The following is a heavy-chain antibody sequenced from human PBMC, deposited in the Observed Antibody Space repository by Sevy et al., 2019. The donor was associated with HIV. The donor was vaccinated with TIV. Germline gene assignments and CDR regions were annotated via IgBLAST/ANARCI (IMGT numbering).Heavy chain of an antibody. J-gene: IGHJ1*01. CDR1: GFTFSSYA. CDR2: ISGSGGST. V-gene: IGHV3-23*01. Sequence: GGSLRLSSAASGFTFSSYAMSWVRQAPGKGLEWVSAISGSGGSTYYADSVKGRFTISRDNSKNTLYLQMNSLRAEDTAVYYCAKDQGASSGYSPKYFQHWGQGTLVTVSS. CDR3: AKDQGASSGYSPKYFQH. D-gene: IGHD3-22*01.